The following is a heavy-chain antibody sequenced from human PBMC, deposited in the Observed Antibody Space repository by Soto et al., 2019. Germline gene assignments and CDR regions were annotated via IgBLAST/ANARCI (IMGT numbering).Heavy chain of an antibody. CDR1: GGSISSYY. Sequence: SETLSLTCTVSGGSISSYYWSWIRQPPGKGLEWIGYIYYSGSTNYNPSLKSRVTISVDTSKNQFSLKLSSVTAADTAVYYCARAGGYCSSTSCYAYYYYGMDVWGQGTTVTVSS. CDR3: ARAGGYCSSTSCYAYYYYGMDV. J-gene: IGHJ6*02. CDR2: IYYSGST. D-gene: IGHD2-2*01. V-gene: IGHV4-59*01.